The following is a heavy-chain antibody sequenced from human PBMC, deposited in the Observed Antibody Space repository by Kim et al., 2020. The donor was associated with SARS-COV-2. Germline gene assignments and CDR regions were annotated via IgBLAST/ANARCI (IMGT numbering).Heavy chain of an antibody. V-gene: IGHV3-11*05. J-gene: IGHJ2*01. CDR3: ARDGSTTVTTRWYFDL. D-gene: IGHD4-17*01. Sequence: SVKGRFTISRDNAKNSLYLQMNSLRAEDTAVYYCARDGSTTVTTRWYFDLWGRGTLVTVSS.